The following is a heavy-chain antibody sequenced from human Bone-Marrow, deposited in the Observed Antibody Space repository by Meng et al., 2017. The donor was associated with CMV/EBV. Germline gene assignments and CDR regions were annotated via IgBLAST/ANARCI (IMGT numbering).Heavy chain of an antibody. D-gene: IGHD1-26*01. V-gene: IGHV1-8*01. CDR2: MNPNSGNT. Sequence: ASVKVSCKASGYTFTSYDINWVRQATGQGLEWMGWMNPNSGNTGYAQKFQGRVTMTRNTSISTAYLELSSLRSEDTAVYYCARPSGSYMTIDYWGQGTLVTVSS. CDR3: ARPSGSYMTIDY. J-gene: IGHJ4*02. CDR1: GYTFTSYD.